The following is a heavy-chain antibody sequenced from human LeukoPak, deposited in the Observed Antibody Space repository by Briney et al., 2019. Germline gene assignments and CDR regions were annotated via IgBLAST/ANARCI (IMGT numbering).Heavy chain of an antibody. CDR2: IYYSGST. D-gene: IGHD1-26*01. V-gene: IGHV4-59*08. J-gene: IGHJ4*02. CDR1: GGSISSYY. Sequence: TTSETLSLTCTVSGGSISSYYWSWIRQPPGKGLEWIGYIYYSGSTNYNPSLKSRVTISVDTSKNQFSLKLNSVTAADTAVYYCAKQRGATPYYFDYWGQGTLVTVSS. CDR3: AKQRGATPYYFDY.